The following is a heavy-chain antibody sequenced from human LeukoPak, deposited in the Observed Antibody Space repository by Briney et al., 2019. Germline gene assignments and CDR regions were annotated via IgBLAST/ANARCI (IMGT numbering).Heavy chain of an antibody. CDR2: IYYSGSS. D-gene: IGHD3-3*01. Sequence: SETLSLTCTVSGGSISSYYWSWIRQPPGRGLEWIGYIYYSGSSNYNPSLKSRVTISVDTSKNQISLMLASVIAADTAVYYCARSGITIFGVVIIPAYDIWGQGTMVTVSS. CDR3: ARSGITIFGVVIIPAYDI. J-gene: IGHJ3*02. CDR1: GGSISSYY. V-gene: IGHV4-59*08.